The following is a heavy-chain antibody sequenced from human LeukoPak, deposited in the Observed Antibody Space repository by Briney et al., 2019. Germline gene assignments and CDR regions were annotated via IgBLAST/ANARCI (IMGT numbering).Heavy chain of an antibody. J-gene: IGHJ6*02. CDR1: GFNVSLNY. CDR2: ISRGGSA. Sequence: GGSLGLSCAASGFNVSLNYMTWVRQAPGRGLEWVSFISRGGSAYYADSVKGRFTISRDNSKNTLLLQMNSLRAEDTAVYFCARAHYYDYSYGMDVWGQGTAVTVSS. CDR3: ARAHYYDYSYGMDV. V-gene: IGHV3-66*01. D-gene: IGHD3-22*01.